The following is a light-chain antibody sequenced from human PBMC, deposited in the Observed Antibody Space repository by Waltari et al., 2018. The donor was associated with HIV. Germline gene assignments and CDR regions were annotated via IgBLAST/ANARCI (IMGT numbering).Light chain of an antibody. Sequence: QSVLPQPPSVSGAPGQTVTISCTGSSSNIGARAHFDVHWYQQLPGTAPKLLIYGNNNRPSGVPDRFSGSKSGASASLAITGLQAEDESDYYCQSYDTRLSGSVFGGGTKLTVL. CDR1: SSNIGARAHFD. J-gene: IGLJ3*02. V-gene: IGLV1-40*01. CDR3: QSYDTRLSGSV. CDR2: GNN.